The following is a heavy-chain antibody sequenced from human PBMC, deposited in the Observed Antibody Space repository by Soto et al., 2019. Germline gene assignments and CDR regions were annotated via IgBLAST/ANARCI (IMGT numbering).Heavy chain of an antibody. CDR2: ISYTGST. V-gene: IGHV4-59*08. D-gene: IGHD2-8*01. CDR3: ARLADTNNYYLNLFDP. J-gene: IGHJ5*02. CDR1: GGSINYQF. Sequence: QVQLQESGPGLVKPSETLSLTCTVSGGSINYQFWSWIRQPPGKGLEWIAYISYTGSTEYNPSLKSRVTISVDTSNNQFSLKLTSVPAADTAVYYCARLADTNNYYLNLFDPWGQGTLVTVSS.